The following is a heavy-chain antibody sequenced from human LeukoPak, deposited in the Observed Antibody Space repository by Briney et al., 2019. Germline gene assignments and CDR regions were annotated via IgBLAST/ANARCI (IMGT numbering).Heavy chain of an antibody. V-gene: IGHV3-21*01. CDR2: ISSSSSSYI. Sequence: GGSLRLSCAASGFTFSSYSMNWVRQAPGKGLEWVSSISSSSSSYIYYADSVKGRFTISRDNAKNSLYLQMNSLRAEDTAVYYCARVAEGQQLNFFDYWGQGTLVTVSS. CDR3: ARVAEGQQLNFFDY. J-gene: IGHJ4*02. D-gene: IGHD6-13*01. CDR1: GFTFSSYS.